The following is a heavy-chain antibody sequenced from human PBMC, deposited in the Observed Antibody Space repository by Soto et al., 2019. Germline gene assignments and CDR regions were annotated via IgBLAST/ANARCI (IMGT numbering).Heavy chain of an antibody. J-gene: IGHJ5*02. CDR1: GFTFSSYA. Sequence: EVQLLESGGGLVQPGGSLRLSCAASGFTFSSYAMTWVRQAPGKGLDWVSSISEGGDTTYYAASVKGRFTISRDNLQNPLSLQMSNERDEDAVLYYSAICESLKSRLDLWGQGTLVMVSS. D-gene: IGHD1-1*01. V-gene: IGHV3-23*01. CDR3: AICESLKSRLDL. CDR2: ISEGGDTT.